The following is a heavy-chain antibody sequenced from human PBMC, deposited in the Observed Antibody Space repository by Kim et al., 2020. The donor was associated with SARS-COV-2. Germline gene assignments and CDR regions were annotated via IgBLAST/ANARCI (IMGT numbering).Heavy chain of an antibody. Sequence: GGSLRLSCAASAFTFSSYWMTWVRQAPGKGLEWVANIRKDGSEKNYVDSVKGRFTISTDNPQNSLYLQMNSLLAEDTAIYYCARTITGSTGGPDYWGQGT. V-gene: IGHV3-7*01. CDR2: IRKDGSEK. J-gene: IGHJ4*02. CDR3: ARTITGSTGGPDY. CDR1: AFTFSSYW. D-gene: IGHD1-7*01.